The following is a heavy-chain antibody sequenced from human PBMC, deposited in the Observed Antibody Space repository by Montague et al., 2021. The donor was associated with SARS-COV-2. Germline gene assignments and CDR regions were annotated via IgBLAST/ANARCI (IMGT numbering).Heavy chain of an antibody. D-gene: IGHD2-2*01. CDR1: GFIFNDYA. CDR3: ARDHERVGWPLDS. CDR2: ISGSGGGT. Sequence: SLRLSCAASGFIFNDYAINWVRQIPGKALEWVSAISGSGGGTYYAESVKGRFTTSRDTSKNTVYLQMNSLRLEDTALYFCARDHERVGWPLDSWGQGTLVIVSS. V-gene: IGHV3-23*01. J-gene: IGHJ5*01.